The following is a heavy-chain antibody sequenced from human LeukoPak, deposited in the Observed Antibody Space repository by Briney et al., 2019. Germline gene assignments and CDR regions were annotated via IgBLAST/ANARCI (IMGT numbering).Heavy chain of an antibody. CDR2: IWYDGSNK. V-gene: IGHV3-33*01. Sequence: GGSLRLSCAASGFTFSSYGMHWVRQAPGKGLEWVAVIWYDGSNKYYADSVKDRFTISRDNSKNTLYLQMNSLRAEDTAVYYCARDSCSGGSCYLDYWGQGTLVTVSS. CDR1: GFTFSSYG. J-gene: IGHJ4*02. CDR3: ARDSCSGGSCYLDY. D-gene: IGHD2-15*01.